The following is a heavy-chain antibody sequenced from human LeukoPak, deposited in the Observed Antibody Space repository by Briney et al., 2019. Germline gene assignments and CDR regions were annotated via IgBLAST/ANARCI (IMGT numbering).Heavy chain of an antibody. CDR2: ISYDGSNK. J-gene: IGHJ4*02. Sequence: GGSLRLSCAASGFTFSSYAMHWVRQAPGKGLEWVAVISYDGSNKYYADSVKGRFTISRDNSRHTLYLQMNSLRAEDTAVYYCAKENCGTAGCSPYYFDYWGQGTLVTVSS. V-gene: IGHV3-30-3*02. CDR3: AKENCGTAGCSPYYFDY. CDR1: GFTFSSYA. D-gene: IGHD2-21*01.